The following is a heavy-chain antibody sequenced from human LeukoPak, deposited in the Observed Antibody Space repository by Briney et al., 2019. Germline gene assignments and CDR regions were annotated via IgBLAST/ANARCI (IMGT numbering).Heavy chain of an antibody. J-gene: IGHJ5*02. CDR1: GGSFSNYY. V-gene: IGHV4-34*01. Sequence: SETLSLTCAVYGGSFSNYYWTWIRQPPGKGLEWIGEINHSGSTNYNPSLKSRVTISVDTSKNQFSLKLSSVTAADTAVYYCARTSVYYYGSGSYLKRRYNWFDPWGQGTLVTVSS. CDR3: ARTSVYYYGSGSYLKRRYNWFDP. D-gene: IGHD3-10*01. CDR2: INHSGST.